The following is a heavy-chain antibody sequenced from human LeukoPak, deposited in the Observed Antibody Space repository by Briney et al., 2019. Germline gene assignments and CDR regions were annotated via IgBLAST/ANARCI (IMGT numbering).Heavy chain of an antibody. D-gene: IGHD3-10*01. CDR1: GGSISNGDHY. V-gene: IGHV4-31*03. CDR3: ARIMLSWRESDC. CDR2: IYYSGST. Sequence: SETLSLTCTLSGGSISNGDHYWSWIRQHPGKGLEWIGHIYYSGSTYYNPSLKRRGIISVETSKNQFSLKLSSVTAADTAVYYCARIMLSWRESDCWGQGTLVTVSS. J-gene: IGHJ4*02.